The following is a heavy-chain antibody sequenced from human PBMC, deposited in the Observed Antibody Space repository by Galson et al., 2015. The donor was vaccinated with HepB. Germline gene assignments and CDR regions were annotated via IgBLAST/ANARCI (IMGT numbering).Heavy chain of an antibody. V-gene: IGHV3-30-3*01. Sequence: SLRLSCAASGLTFGSYTMHWVRQAPGKGLEWVALISYDGNEKYYADSVKGRFTISRDNSKNTLYLQMRSLRAEDTALYYCARRHWELNYFDYWGQGTQVTVSS. D-gene: IGHD1-26*01. CDR3: ARRHWELNYFDY. CDR2: ISYDGNEK. CDR1: GLTFGSYT. J-gene: IGHJ4*02.